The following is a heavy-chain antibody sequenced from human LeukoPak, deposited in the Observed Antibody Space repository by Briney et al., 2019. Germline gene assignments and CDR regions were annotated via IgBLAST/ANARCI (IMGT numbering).Heavy chain of an antibody. CDR3: ARGQGWVADY. D-gene: IGHD1-26*01. Sequence: PGGSLRLSCAASGFTFSSHGMHWVRQAPGKGLEWVALIWYDGSNKEYADSVKGRFTISRDNSKNTLYLQMDSLRAEDTAVYYCARGQGWVADYWGQGTLVTVSS. V-gene: IGHV3-33*01. CDR2: IWYDGSNK. CDR1: GFTFSSHG. J-gene: IGHJ4*02.